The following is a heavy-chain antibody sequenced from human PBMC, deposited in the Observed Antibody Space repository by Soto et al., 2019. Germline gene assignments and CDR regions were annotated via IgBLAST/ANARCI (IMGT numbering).Heavy chain of an antibody. CDR1: GFIFSTYV. D-gene: IGHD6-19*01. CDR2: ISYDGNNK. J-gene: IGHJ4*02. Sequence: LRLSCAASGFIFSTYVMHGIRQAPGKGLEWVAVISYDGNNKYYADSVKGRFTISRDNSKNILYLQMNSLRVQDTAVYYCARDPHRSGWYEWVSRTSPIVFDLWGLGTVVTVST. CDR3: ARDPHRSGWYEWVSRTSPIVFDL. V-gene: IGHV3-30-3*01.